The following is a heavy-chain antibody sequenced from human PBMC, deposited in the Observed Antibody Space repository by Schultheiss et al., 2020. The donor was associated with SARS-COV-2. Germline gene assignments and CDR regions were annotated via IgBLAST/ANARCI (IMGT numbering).Heavy chain of an antibody. J-gene: IGHJ4*02. V-gene: IGHV3-53*01. Sequence: GGSLRLSCAASGFTVSSNYMSWVRQAPGKGLEWVSVIYSGGSTYYADSVKGRFTISRDNSKNTLYLQMNSLRAEDTAVYYCAKDERWNYLRGYFDYWGQGTLVTVSS. D-gene: IGHD1-7*01. CDR3: AKDERWNYLRGYFDY. CDR1: GFTVSSNY. CDR2: IYSGGST.